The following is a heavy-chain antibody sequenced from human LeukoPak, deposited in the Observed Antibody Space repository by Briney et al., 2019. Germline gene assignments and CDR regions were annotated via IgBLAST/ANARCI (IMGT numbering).Heavy chain of an antibody. CDR2: IYTSGST. D-gene: IGHD6-13*01. CDR1: GGSISNYY. V-gene: IGHV4-4*09. CDR3: ARHQGSSWLLDY. Sequence: PSETLSLTCTVSGGSISNYYWSWLRQPPGKGLEWVGYIYTSGSTNYNPSLKRRVTISVDTSKNQFSLKLSSVTAADTAVYYYARHQGSSWLLDYWGQGTLVTVSS. J-gene: IGHJ4*02.